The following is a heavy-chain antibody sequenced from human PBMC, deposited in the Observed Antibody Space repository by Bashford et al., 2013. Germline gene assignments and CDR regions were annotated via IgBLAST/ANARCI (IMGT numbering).Heavy chain of an antibody. J-gene: IGHJ5*02. CDR3: ARDSSRDSGWIRLDP. V-gene: IGHV1-2*02. CDR2: INPKNGGT. Sequence: WVRQAPGQGLEWVGRINPKNGGTDFAPRFQGRVTLTRDTSIGTAYLELSELKPDDTATFYCARDSSRDSGWIRLDPWGQGTLVTVSS. D-gene: IGHD6-19*01.